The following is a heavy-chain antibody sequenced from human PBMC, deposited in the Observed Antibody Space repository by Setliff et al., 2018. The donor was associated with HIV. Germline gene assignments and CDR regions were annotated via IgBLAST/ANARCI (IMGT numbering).Heavy chain of an antibody. Sequence: SQTLSLTCAISGDSVLSSRAAWNWIRQSPSGGLEWLGRIYYRSKWYSEYAVSVKRRLTIKPDTLENRFSLQLSSVTPEDTAVYFCARDCDPSRYYYLSLFDFWGQGTPVTVSS. J-gene: IGHJ4*02. D-gene: IGHD3-22*01. CDR1: GDSVLSSRAA. V-gene: IGHV6-1*01. CDR2: IYYRSKWYS. CDR3: ARDCDPSRYYYLSLFDF.